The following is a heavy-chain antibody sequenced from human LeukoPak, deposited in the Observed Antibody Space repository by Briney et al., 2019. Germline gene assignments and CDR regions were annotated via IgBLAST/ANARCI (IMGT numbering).Heavy chain of an antibody. V-gene: IGHV3-30*02. CDR1: GFTFRTGA. J-gene: IGHJ1*01. Sequence: GGSLRLSCAASGFTFRTGAFHWLRQAPGKGLEWVSVIRNDGSDKYYADSVRGRLTISRDNSKKTVHLQMNSLRPEDTAVYSCATDGAWAFHEWCQGTVVIVSS. CDR3: ATDGAWAFHE. CDR2: IRNDGSDK. D-gene: IGHD7-27*01.